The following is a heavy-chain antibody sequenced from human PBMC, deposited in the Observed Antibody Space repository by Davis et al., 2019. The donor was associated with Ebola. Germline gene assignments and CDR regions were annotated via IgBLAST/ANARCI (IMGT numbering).Heavy chain of an antibody. J-gene: IGHJ4*02. D-gene: IGHD3-9*01. CDR1: GGSFAASH. Sequence: SGTLSLTCDVSGGSFAASHWSWIRRHLGKGLEWIGEINHSGITNYTPSLKSRVTISVDTSKNQFSLKLCSVTAADTAVYYCARLGYFDRMTLDYWGQGTLVTVSS. CDR2: INHSGIT. V-gene: IGHV4-34*01. CDR3: ARLGYFDRMTLDY.